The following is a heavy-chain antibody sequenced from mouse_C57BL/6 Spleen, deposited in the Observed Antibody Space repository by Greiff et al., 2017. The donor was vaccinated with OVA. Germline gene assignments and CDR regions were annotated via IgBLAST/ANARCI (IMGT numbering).Heavy chain of an antibody. CDR3: ARGVYYYGSSYERAWFAY. V-gene: IGHV1-80*01. Sequence: VQLQQSGAELVKPGASVKISCKASGYAFSSYWMNWVKQRPGKGLEWIGQIYPGDGDTNYNGKFKGKATLTADKSSSTAYMQLSSLTSEDSAVYFWARGVYYYGSSYERAWFAYWGQGTLVTVSA. CDR1: GYAFSSYW. J-gene: IGHJ3*01. CDR2: IYPGDGDT. D-gene: IGHD1-1*01.